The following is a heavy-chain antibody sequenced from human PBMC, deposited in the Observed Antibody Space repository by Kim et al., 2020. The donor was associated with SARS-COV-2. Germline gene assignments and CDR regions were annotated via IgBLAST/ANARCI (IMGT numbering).Heavy chain of an antibody. J-gene: IGHJ6*02. CDR3: AKNKQRSTLTVGTWGALYYYYGMDV. V-gene: IGHV3-23*01. CDR2: ISGSGGST. CDR1: GFTFSSYA. D-gene: IGHD6-25*01. Sequence: GGSLRLSCAASGFTFSSYAMSWVRQAPGKGLEWVSAISGSGGSTYYADSVKGRFTISRDNSKNTLYLQMNSLRAEDTAVYYCAKNKQRSTLTVGTWGALYYYYGMDVWGQGTTVTVSS.